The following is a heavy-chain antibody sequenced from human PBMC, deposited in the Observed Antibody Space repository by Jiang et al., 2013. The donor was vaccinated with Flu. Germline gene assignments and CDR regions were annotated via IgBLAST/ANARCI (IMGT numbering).Heavy chain of an antibody. CDR2: ISGSGGST. D-gene: IGHD3-22*01. Sequence: AGSGFTFSNYAMSWVRQASREGAWSGSSAISGSGGSTYYADSVKGRFTISRDNAKNSVYLQMNSLRAEDTAVYYCARTKRYDDSTGYYPDAFDIWGQGTLVTVSS. V-gene: IGHV3-23*01. CDR3: ARTKRYDDSTGYYPDAFDI. J-gene: IGHJ3*02. CDR1: GFTFSNYA.